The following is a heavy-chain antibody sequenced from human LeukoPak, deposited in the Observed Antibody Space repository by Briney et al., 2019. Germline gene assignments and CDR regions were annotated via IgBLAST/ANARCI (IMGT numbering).Heavy chain of an antibody. V-gene: IGHV3-23*01. Sequence: PGGSLRLSCTASGFTFSNYAMTWVRQAPGKGLEWVSAISGSGGSTYYADSVKGRFTISRDNSKNTLYLQMNSLRAEDTAVYYCAKDYQSESGELLLGYYFDYWGQGTLVTVSS. D-gene: IGHD3-10*01. CDR1: GFTFSNYA. CDR3: AKDYQSESGELLLGYYFDY. J-gene: IGHJ4*02. CDR2: ISGSGGST.